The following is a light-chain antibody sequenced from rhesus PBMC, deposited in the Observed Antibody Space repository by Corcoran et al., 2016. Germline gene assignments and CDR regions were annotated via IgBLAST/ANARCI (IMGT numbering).Light chain of an antibody. CDR2: SDN. CDR1: PTGNEV. CDR3: QVWDIRSAHPYI. Sequence: SYDLTPPPSVSVSPAQPARVTCGGDPTGNEVGHWYPQKPPQAPLLVIHSDNERPSVIPERFAGSKSGNTATLTISGVEAGDEAELYCQVWDIRSAHPYIFGAGTRLTVL. J-gene: IGLJ1*01. V-gene: IGLV3-44*01.